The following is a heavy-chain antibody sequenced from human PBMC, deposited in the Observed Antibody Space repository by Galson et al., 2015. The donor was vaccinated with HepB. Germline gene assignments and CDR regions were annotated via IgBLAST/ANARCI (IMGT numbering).Heavy chain of an antibody. CDR3: ATSSPTKGCDY. CDR2: IIPILGIA. CDR1: GGTFSSYT. D-gene: IGHD2-2*01. Sequence: SVKVSCKASGGTFSSYTISWVRQAPGQGLEWMGRIIPILGIANYAQKFQGRVTITADTSTSTAYMELSSRRSEDTAVYYCATSSPTKGCDYWGQGTLGTVSS. V-gene: IGHV1-69*02. J-gene: IGHJ4*02.